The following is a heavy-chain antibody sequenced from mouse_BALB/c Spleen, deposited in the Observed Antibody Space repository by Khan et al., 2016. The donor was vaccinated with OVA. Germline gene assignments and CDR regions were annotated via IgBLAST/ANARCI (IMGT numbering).Heavy chain of an antibody. Sequence: EVELVESGGGLVKPGGSLKLSCAASGFTFSSFAMSWVPQTPEKSLEWVATISSAGTYTFYPDSLKGRFTISRDNAKNTLYLQMNSLRSEDTAMYYCANGNYGWFAYWGQGTLVTVSA. CDR3: ANGNYGWFAY. CDR1: GFTFSSFA. J-gene: IGHJ3*01. V-gene: IGHV5-9-1*01. CDR2: ISSAGTYT. D-gene: IGHD2-1*01.